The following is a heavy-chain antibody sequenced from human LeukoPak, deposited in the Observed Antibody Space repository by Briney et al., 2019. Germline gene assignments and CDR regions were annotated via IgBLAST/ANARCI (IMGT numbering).Heavy chain of an antibody. CDR2: ISTSSSYR. V-gene: IGHV3-11*05. Sequence: PGGSLRLSCAASGFTFSDYYMSWIRQAPGKGLEWVSYISTSSSYRNYVDSVKGRFTISRDNAKNSLYLQMNSLRAEDTAVYYCARENVVVEAATNYYYGMDVWGQGTTVTVSS. D-gene: IGHD2-15*01. CDR3: ARENVVVEAATNYYYGMDV. CDR1: GFTFSDYY. J-gene: IGHJ6*02.